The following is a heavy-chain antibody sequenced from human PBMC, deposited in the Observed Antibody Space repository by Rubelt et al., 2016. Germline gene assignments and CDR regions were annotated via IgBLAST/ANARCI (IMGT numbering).Heavy chain of an antibody. Sequence: VIYSGGSTYYADSVKGRFTISRDNSKNTLYLQMNSLRAEDTAVYYCARDLVGVAGTDYWGQGTLVTVSS. CDR2: IYSGGST. D-gene: IGHD6-19*01. V-gene: IGHV3-66*01. J-gene: IGHJ4*02. CDR3: ARDLVGVAGTDY.